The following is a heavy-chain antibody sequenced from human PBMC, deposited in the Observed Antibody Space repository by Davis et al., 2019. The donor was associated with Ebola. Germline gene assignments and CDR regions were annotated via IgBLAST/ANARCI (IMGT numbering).Heavy chain of an antibody. D-gene: IGHD3-10*01. J-gene: IGHJ6*04. Sequence: ETLSLTCTVSGGSISSSSYYWGWIRQPPGKGLEWIGSIYYSGSTYYNPSLKSRVTISVDTSKNQFSLKLSSVTAADTAVYYCAGFGAVRITGGFGDYGMDVWGKGTTVTVSS. V-gene: IGHV4-39*01. CDR3: AGFGAVRITGGFGDYGMDV. CDR2: IYYSGST. CDR1: GGSISSSSYY.